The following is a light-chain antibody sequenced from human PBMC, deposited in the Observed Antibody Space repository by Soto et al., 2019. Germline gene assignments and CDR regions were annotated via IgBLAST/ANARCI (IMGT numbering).Light chain of an antibody. V-gene: IGLV2-23*02. CDR3: CSFAGSNTFL. Sequence: QSALTQPASVSGSPGQSITISCTGTSSDVGSYNLVSWYQQHPAKAPKLMIYEDSQRPSGVSNRFSGSKSGNTASLTISGLQAEDEAASSCCSFAGSNTFLFGGGTKLTVL. CDR2: EDS. CDR1: SSDVGSYNL. J-gene: IGLJ2*01.